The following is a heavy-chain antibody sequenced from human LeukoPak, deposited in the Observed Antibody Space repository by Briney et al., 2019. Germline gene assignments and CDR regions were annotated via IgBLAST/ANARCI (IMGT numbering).Heavy chain of an antibody. CDR2: IYSSGST. J-gene: IGHJ6*03. V-gene: IGHV4-4*09. Sequence: SETLSLTCTVSGGSISNYYWSWIRQPPGKGLEWIGYIYSSGSTYYNPSLRSRVTTSVDSSKNQFSLKLNSVTAADTAVYYCASSSIAARLSYSYFYRDVWGKGTTVTVSS. CDR3: ASSSIAARLSYSYFYRDV. CDR1: GGSISNYY. D-gene: IGHD6-6*01.